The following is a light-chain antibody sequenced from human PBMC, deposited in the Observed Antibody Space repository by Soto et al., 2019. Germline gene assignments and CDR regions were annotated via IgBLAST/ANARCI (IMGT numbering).Light chain of an antibody. Sequence: QSALTQPPSASGSPGQSVTISCNGTGSDVGDYNYVSWNQQHPGKAPKLMIYEVSKRPSGVPDRFSGSKSGNTASLTVSGLQAEDEANYYCSSYTGSSYVFGTGTKVTVL. CDR3: SSYTGSSYV. CDR2: EVS. CDR1: GSDVGDYNY. J-gene: IGLJ1*01. V-gene: IGLV2-8*01.